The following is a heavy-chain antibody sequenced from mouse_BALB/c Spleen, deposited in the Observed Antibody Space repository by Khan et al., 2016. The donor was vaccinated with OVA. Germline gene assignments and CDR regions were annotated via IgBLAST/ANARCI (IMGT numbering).Heavy chain of an antibody. CDR1: GYTFTNYW. D-gene: IGHD2-1*01. Sequence: QVQLKESGAELVKPGASVKLSCKTSGYTFTNYWIQWIKQRPGQGLGWIGQIFPGTGTTYYNQNFKGKATLTVDTSSNTAYMHLSSLTSEDSAVFFGARGYFGNYEFVYWGQGTLVTVPP. CDR2: IFPGTGTT. J-gene: IGHJ3*01. V-gene: IGHV1S132*01. CDR3: ARGYFGNYEFVY.